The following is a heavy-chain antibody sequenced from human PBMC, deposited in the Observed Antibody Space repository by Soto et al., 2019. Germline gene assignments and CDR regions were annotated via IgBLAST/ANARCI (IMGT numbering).Heavy chain of an antibody. CDR3: TSSVGFDCSGGSCYSYGGHTKNDY. V-gene: IGHV3-73*02. CDR2: IRSKANSYAT. Sequence: EVQLVESGGGLVQPGGSLKLSCAASGFTFSGSAMHWVRQASGKGLEWVGRIRSKANSYATAYAASVKGRFTISRDDSKNTAYLQMNSLKTEDTAVYYCTSSVGFDCSGGSCYSYGGHTKNDYWGQGTLVTVSS. D-gene: IGHD2-15*01. J-gene: IGHJ4*02. CDR1: GFTFSGSA.